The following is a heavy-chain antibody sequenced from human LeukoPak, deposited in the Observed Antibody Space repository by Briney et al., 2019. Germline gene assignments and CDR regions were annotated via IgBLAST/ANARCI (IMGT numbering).Heavy chain of an antibody. CDR1: GYTFTGYY. Sequence: GASVKVSCKASGYTFTGYYMHWVRQAPGQGLEWMGWINPNSGGTNYAQKFQGRVTMTRDTSISTAYMELSRLRSDDTAVYYCARKSWYSSGWYDPEPFDYWGQGTLVTVSS. CDR2: INPNSGGT. CDR3: ARKSWYSSGWYDPEPFDY. V-gene: IGHV1-2*02. J-gene: IGHJ4*02. D-gene: IGHD6-19*01.